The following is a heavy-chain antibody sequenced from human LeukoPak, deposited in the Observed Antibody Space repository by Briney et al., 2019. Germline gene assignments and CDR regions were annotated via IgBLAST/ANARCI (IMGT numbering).Heavy chain of an antibody. CDR2: INHSGST. V-gene: IGHV4-34*01. Sequence: PSETLSLTCAVYGGSFSDYYWSWIRQPPGNGLEWIGEINHSGSTNYNPSLKSRVTISVDTSKNQFSLKLSSVTAADTAVYYCARGQWLGWGFDYWGQGTLVTVSS. CDR1: GGSFSDYY. D-gene: IGHD6-19*01. CDR3: ARGQWLGWGFDY. J-gene: IGHJ4*02.